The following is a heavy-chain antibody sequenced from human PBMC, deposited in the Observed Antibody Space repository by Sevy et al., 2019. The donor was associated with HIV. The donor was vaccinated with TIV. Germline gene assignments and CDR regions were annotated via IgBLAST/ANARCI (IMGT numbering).Heavy chain of an antibody. D-gene: IGHD6-19*01. Sequence: SETLSLTCTVSGGSISRSSYYWGWIRQPPGKGLEWIGSIYSTGSTSYNPSLKSRVTLSADTSRKQFSLKLDCVSAAARAVYYCGTPRGSDWYDGTGGYFDLWGRGALVTVSS. CDR3: GTPRGSDWYDGTGGYFDL. J-gene: IGHJ2*01. CDR1: GGSISRSSYY. CDR2: IYSTGST. V-gene: IGHV4-39*01.